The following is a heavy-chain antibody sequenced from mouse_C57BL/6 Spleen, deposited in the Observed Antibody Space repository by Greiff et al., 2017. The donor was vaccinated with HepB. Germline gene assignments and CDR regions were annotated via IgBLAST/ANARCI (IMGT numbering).Heavy chain of an antibody. Sequence: EVKLMESGPGLVKPSQSLSLTCSVTGYSITSGYYWNWIRQFPGNKLEWMGYISYDGSNNYNPSLKNRISITRDTSKNQFFLKLNSVTTEDTATYYCARDHGNYPYWYFDVWGTGTTVTVSS. CDR1: GYSITSGYY. CDR2: ISYDGSN. D-gene: IGHD2-1*01. J-gene: IGHJ1*03. CDR3: ARDHGNYPYWYFDV. V-gene: IGHV3-6*01.